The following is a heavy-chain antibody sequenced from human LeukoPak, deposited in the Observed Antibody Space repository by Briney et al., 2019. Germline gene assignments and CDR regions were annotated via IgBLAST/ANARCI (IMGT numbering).Heavy chain of an antibody. CDR3: ARGVYIAAAQYGY. V-gene: IGHV4-59*01. CDR2: IYYSGTT. J-gene: IGHJ4*02. Sequence: PSETLSLTCTVSGGSNSSYYWSWIRQPPGKGLEWIGYIYYSGTTNYNPSLKSRVTISVDTSKNQFSLKLSSVTAADTAVYYCARGVYIAAAQYGYWGQGTLVTVSS. CDR1: GGSNSSYY. D-gene: IGHD6-13*01.